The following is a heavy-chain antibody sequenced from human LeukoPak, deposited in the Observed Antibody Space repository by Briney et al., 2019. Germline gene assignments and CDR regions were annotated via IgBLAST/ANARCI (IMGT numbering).Heavy chain of an antibody. CDR1: GFTFSSYS. J-gene: IGHJ6*02. CDR3: AKDDWVIAAAVRLYYYYYGMDV. V-gene: IGHV3-48*01. Sequence: PGGSLRLSCAASGFTFSSYSMNWVRQAPGKGLEWVSYISSSSSTIYYADSVKGRFTISRDNSKNTLYLQINSLRAEDTAVYYCAKDDWVIAAAVRLYYYYYGMDVWGQGTTVTVSS. D-gene: IGHD6-13*01. CDR2: ISSSSSTI.